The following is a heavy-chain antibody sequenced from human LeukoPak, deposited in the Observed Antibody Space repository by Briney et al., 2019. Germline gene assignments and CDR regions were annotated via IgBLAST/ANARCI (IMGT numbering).Heavy chain of an antibody. CDR2: IFYSGNT. D-gene: IGHD1-14*01. Sequence: SQTLSLTCTVSGGSVSSGDYYWTWIRQPPGKGLEWIGYIFYSGNTNYNPSLKSRVTISVDTSKNQFSLKLSSVTAADTAVYYCARRKTLDYWGQGTLVTVSS. J-gene: IGHJ4*02. V-gene: IGHV4-61*08. CDR1: GGSVSSGDYY. CDR3: ARRKTLDY.